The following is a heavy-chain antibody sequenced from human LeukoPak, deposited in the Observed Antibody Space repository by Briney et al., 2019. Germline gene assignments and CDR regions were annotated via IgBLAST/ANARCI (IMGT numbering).Heavy chain of an antibody. J-gene: IGHJ4*02. V-gene: IGHV3-23*01. CDR1: GFTFSNYW. Sequence: GGSLRLSCAASGFTFSNYWMSWVRQAPGKGLEWVSAISGSGGSTYYADSVKGRFTISRDNSKNTLYLQMNSLRAEDTAVYYCANNQGYYDSSGYYGNCWGQGTLVTVSS. D-gene: IGHD3-22*01. CDR2: ISGSGGST. CDR3: ANNQGYYDSSGYYGNC.